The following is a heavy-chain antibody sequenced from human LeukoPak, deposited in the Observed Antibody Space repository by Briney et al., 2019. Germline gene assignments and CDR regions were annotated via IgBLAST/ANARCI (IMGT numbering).Heavy chain of an antibody. CDR1: GASIRSYY. CDR2: IYYSGST. V-gene: IGHV4-59*01. CDR3: ARATTAYCTGGICPNFDY. D-gene: IGHD2-8*02. J-gene: IGHJ4*02. Sequence: SETLSLTCTVSGASIRSYYWSWIRQPPGKGLEWIGYIYYSGSTNYDPSLESRVTISVDTSKNQFSLELSSVTAADTAVYYCARATTAYCTGGICPNFDYWGQGTLVAVSS.